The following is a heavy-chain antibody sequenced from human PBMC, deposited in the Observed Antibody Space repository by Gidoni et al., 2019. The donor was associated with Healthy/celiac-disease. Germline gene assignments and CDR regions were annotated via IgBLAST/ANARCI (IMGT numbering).Heavy chain of an antibody. Sequence: QVQLVESGGGVIQPGRSLRLSCAASGFPCSRYAMHWVRQDPGKGLEWVAVISYDGSNKYYADSVKGRFTISRDNSKNTLYLQMNSLRAEDTAVYYCARTGYTTHRVGAFDIWGQGTMVTVSS. CDR1: GFPCSRYA. CDR3: ARTGYTTHRVGAFDI. V-gene: IGHV3-30-3*01. CDR2: ISYDGSNK. J-gene: IGHJ3*02. D-gene: IGHD5-18*01.